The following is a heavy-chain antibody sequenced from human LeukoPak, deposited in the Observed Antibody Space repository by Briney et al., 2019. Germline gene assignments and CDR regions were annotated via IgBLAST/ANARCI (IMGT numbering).Heavy chain of an antibody. J-gene: IGHJ3*02. Sequence: PGGSLRLSCAASGFTFSSYDMHWVRQATGKGLEWVSTIGTSGDTYPGSVKGRFTISRDNTKNSLYLQMNSLRAGDTVVYYCAREGEQQLVRAAFDIWGQGTMVTVSS. CDR2: IGTSGDT. CDR3: AREGEQQLVRAAFDI. D-gene: IGHD6-13*01. V-gene: IGHV3-13*01. CDR1: GFTFSSYD.